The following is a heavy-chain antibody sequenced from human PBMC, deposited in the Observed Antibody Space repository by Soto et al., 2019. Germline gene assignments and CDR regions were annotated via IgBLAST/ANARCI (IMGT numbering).Heavy chain of an antibody. J-gene: IGHJ4*02. Sequence: QLQLVESGGGVVLSGRSLRLSCAVSAASGYSFSNYAMHWARQAPGKGLEWVAVISYDGNTKYYADSVTGRFTISRDNSKSTLYLQMNSLNPEDTAVYYCARLSFRQFRDSSGTQISVGSCAQGTLVSVSS. CDR3: ARLSFRQFRDSSGTQISVGS. CDR2: ISYDGNTK. D-gene: IGHD3-22*01. CDR1: GYSFSNYA. V-gene: IGHV3-30-3*01.